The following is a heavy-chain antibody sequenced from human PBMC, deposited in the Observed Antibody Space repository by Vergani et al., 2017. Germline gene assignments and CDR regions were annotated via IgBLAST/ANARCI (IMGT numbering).Heavy chain of an antibody. J-gene: IGHJ5*02. Sequence: QVQLQESGPGLVKPSETLSLTCTVSGGSISSYYWSWIRQPPGKGREWIGYIYYSGSTNYNPSLKSRVTISVDTSKNQFSLKLSSVTAAVTAVYYCARAPRWGYNWFDPWGQGTLVTVSS. D-gene: IGHD3-16*01. CDR3: ARAPRWGYNWFDP. CDR2: IYYSGST. CDR1: GGSISSYY. V-gene: IGHV4-59*01.